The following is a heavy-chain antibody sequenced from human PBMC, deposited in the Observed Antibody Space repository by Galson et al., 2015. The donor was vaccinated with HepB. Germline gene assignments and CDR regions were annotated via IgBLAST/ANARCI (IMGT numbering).Heavy chain of an antibody. J-gene: IGHJ4*02. CDR1: GGSISSYY. V-gene: IGHV4-59*01. CDR3: TTGYPGTNDY. Sequence: SETLSLTCTVSGGSISSYYWSWIRQPPGKGLEWIGYIYYSGSTNYNPSLKSRVTISVDTSKNQFSLKLSSVTAADTAVYYCTTGYPGTNDYWGQGTLVTVSS. CDR2: IYYSGST. D-gene: IGHD1-14*01.